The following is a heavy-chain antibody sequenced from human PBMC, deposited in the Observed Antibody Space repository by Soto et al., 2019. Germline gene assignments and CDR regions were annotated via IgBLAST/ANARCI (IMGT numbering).Heavy chain of an antibody. CDR1: GGSFSGYY. V-gene: IGHV4-34*01. CDR3: ARNYYDSSGYYPYFYYGMDV. D-gene: IGHD3-22*01. Sequence: PSETLSLTCAVYGGSFSGYYWSWIRQPPGKGLEWIGEINHSGGTNYNPSLKSRVTISVDTSKNQFSLKLSSVTAADTAVFYCARNYYDSSGYYPYFYYGMDVWGQGTTVTVSS. CDR2: INHSGGT. J-gene: IGHJ6*02.